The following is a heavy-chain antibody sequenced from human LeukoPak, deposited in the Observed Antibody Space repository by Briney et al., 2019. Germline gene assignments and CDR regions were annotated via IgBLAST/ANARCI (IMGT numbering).Heavy chain of an antibody. J-gene: IGHJ4*02. CDR3: AKFVRVVVIAHIDY. Sequence: GGSLRLSCAASGFTFRIYGMSWVRQAPGKGLEWASVITGSGSSTYYADSVKGRFTISRDNSKNTLYLQMNSLRAEDTAVYYCAKFVRVVVIAHIDYWGQGTLVTVSS. V-gene: IGHV3-23*01. CDR2: ITGSGSST. D-gene: IGHD3-22*01. CDR1: GFTFRIYG.